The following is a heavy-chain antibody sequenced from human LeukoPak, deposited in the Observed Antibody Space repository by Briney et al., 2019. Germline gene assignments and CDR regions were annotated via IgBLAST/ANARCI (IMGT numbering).Heavy chain of an antibody. D-gene: IGHD1-1*01. J-gene: IGHJ4*02. CDR2: ISGSGGST. V-gene: IGHV3-23*01. CDR1: GFTFNNYA. Sequence: GGSLRLSCAASGFTFNNYAMSWVRQAPGKGLEWVSAISGSGGSTFYADSVKGRFTISSDSSKNALFLQVNSLRAEDTAVYYCAKETQLTVSALFDYWGQGTLVTVSS. CDR3: AKETQLTVSALFDY.